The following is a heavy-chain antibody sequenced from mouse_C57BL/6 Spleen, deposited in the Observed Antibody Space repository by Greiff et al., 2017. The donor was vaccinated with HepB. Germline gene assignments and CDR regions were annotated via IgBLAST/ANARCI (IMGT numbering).Heavy chain of an antibody. CDR3: TRRFYGKGDYYAMDY. CDR2: IYPGNSDT. D-gene: IGHD2-1*01. V-gene: IGHV1-5*01. Sequence: VQLKQSGTVLARPGASVKMSCKTSGYTFTSYWMHWVKQRPGQGLEWIGAIYPGNSDTSYNQKFKGKAKLTAVTSASTAYMELSSLTNEDSAVYYCTRRFYGKGDYYAMDYWGQGTSVTVSS. CDR1: GYTFTSYW. J-gene: IGHJ4*01.